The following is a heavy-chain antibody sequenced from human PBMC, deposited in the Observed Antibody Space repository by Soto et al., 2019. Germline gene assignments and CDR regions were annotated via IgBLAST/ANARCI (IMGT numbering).Heavy chain of an antibody. CDR3: AVHLGQNYYTLDV. V-gene: IGHV3-23*01. CDR1: DFTFSNFV. J-gene: IGHJ6*02. CDR2: ITASGGST. Sequence: EVHLLESGGGLMRPGASLRLSCTGSDFTFSNFVMSWVRQVPGKGLEWLSCITASGGSTYYADSVKGRFSVSRDNSKNTLYLQLNSLEAEDTAVYHCAVHLGQNYYTLDVWGRGTTVHVSS.